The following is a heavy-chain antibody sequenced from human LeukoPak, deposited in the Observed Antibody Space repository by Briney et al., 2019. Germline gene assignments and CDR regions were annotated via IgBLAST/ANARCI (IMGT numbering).Heavy chain of an antibody. J-gene: IGHJ4*02. D-gene: IGHD3-10*01. CDR1: GGSLSSSSYY. V-gene: IGHV4-39*01. CDR2: IYYSGTT. CDR3: ARLRDTSENNY. Sequence: SGTLSLTCAVSGGSLSSSSYYWGWIRQPPGKGLEWIGSIYYSGTTYYNPSLKSRVTISVDTSKNQFSLKLTSVTAADTAVYYCARLRDTSENNYWGQGTLVTVSS.